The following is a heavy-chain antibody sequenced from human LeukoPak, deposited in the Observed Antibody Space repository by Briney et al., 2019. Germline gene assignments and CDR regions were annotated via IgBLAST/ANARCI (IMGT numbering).Heavy chain of an antibody. Sequence: GGSLRLSCAASGFTFGSYAMHWVRQAPGKGLEWVAVISYDGSNKYYADSVKGRFTISRDNSKNTLYLQMNSLRAEDTAVYYCARDMRDYDFWNWGQGTLVTVSS. J-gene: IGHJ4*02. CDR2: ISYDGSNK. D-gene: IGHD3-3*01. V-gene: IGHV3-30*04. CDR3: ARDMRDYDFWN. CDR1: GFTFGSYA.